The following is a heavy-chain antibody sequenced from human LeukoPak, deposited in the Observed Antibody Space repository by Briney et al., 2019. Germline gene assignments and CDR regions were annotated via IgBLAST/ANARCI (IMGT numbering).Heavy chain of an antibody. CDR3: AKGGRWDYYDSSH. Sequence: GRSLRLSRAASGFTFSNYAMSWVRQAPGKGLEWVSAISGRAGSPYYADSVKGRFTISRDNSKNTLYLQMNSLRAEDTAVYYCAKGGRWDYYDSSHWGQGTMVTVSP. J-gene: IGHJ3*01. CDR2: ISGRAGSP. CDR1: GFTFSNYA. V-gene: IGHV3-23*01. D-gene: IGHD3-22*01.